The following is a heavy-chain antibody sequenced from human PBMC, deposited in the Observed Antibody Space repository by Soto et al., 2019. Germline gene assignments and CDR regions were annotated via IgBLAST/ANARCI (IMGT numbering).Heavy chain of an antibody. CDR1: GYTFDSYG. Sequence: QAQLVQSGAEVTEPGASVKVSCKASGYTFDSYGFLWVRQAPGQGLELMGWISAYNGNTHYARKFQGRVTMTRDTSTTTAYMELRSLRSDDTAVYYCVRGAREVGWFDPWGQGPQVTVSS. CDR3: VRGAREVGWFDP. V-gene: IGHV1-18*01. CDR2: ISAYNGNT. J-gene: IGHJ5*02.